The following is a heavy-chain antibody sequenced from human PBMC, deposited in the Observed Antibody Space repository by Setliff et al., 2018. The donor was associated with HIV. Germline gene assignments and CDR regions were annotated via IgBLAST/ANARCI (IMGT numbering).Heavy chain of an antibody. CDR2: INPSVGST. Sequence: ASVKVFCKASGYTFTTYYMHWVRQAPGQGLEWMAVINPSVGSTNFAQMFQGRVTMTRDTSTSTVYMELSSLRSEDTAVYYCARDPLDGDGPFDYWGQGTPVTVSS. D-gene: IGHD7-27*01. CDR1: GYTFTTYY. J-gene: IGHJ4*02. CDR3: ARDPLDGDGPFDY. V-gene: IGHV1-46*01.